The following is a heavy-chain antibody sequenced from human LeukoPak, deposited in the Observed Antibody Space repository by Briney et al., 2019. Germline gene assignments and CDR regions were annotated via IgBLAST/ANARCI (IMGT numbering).Heavy chain of an antibody. J-gene: IGHJ4*02. Sequence: GASVKVSCKASGHTFTSYGISWVRQAPGQGLEWMGWISACNGNTNYAQKLQGRVTMTTDTSTSTAYMELRSLRSDDTAVYYCARDLVLNFYYGSGSYAADYWGQGTLVTVSS. CDR3: ARDLVLNFYYGSGSYAADY. CDR1: GHTFTSYG. D-gene: IGHD3-10*01. CDR2: ISACNGNT. V-gene: IGHV1-18*01.